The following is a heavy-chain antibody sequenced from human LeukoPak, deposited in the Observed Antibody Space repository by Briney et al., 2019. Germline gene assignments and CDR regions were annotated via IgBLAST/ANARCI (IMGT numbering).Heavy chain of an antibody. Sequence: ETLSLTCTVSGGSISSYYWSWMRQPAGKRLEWIGRICSSGSTSYNPSLKSRVTLSVDTSKNQFSLRLNSVTAADTAVYYCATSRTLDHWGQGTLVIVSS. D-gene: IGHD3-9*01. CDR2: ICSSGST. J-gene: IGHJ1*01. CDR1: GGSISSYY. CDR3: ATSRTLDH. V-gene: IGHV4-4*07.